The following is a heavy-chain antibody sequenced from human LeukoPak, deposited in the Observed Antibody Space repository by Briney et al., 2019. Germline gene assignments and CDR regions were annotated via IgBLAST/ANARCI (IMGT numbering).Heavy chain of an antibody. J-gene: IGHJ4*02. CDR1: GFTFSSYA. D-gene: IGHD3-10*01. CDR2: ISGSGGST. CDR3: AKDWGGSGSLALLHDY. Sequence: PGGSLRLSCAASGFTFSSYAMSWVRQAPGKGLEWVSAISGSGGSTYYADSVKGRFTISRDNSKNTLYLQMNSLRAEDTAVYYCAKDWGGSGSLALLHDYWGQGTLVTVSS. V-gene: IGHV3-23*01.